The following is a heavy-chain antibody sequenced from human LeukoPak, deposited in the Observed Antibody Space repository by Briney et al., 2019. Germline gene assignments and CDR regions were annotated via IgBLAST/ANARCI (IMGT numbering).Heavy chain of an antibody. D-gene: IGHD3-22*01. CDR2: IYYSGST. J-gene: IGHJ4*02. Sequence: SETLSLTCTVSGGSISSGSYYWGWIRQPPGKGLEWIGSIYYSGSTYYNPSLKSRVTISVDTSKNQFSLKLSSVTAADTAVYYCARHSYYYDSSGYYDYYFVYWGQGTLVTVSS. V-gene: IGHV4-39*01. CDR3: ARHSYYYDSSGYYDYYFVY. CDR1: GGSISSGSYY.